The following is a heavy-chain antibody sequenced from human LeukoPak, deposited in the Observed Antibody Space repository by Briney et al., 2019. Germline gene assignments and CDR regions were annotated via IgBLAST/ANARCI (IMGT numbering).Heavy chain of an antibody. CDR1: GFTFSSYS. CDR3: ARDTVGDYDILTGYYWRYDWFDY. CDR2: ISSSRSYI. D-gene: IGHD3-9*01. J-gene: IGHJ4*02. V-gene: IGHV3-21*01. Sequence: GGSLRLSCAASGFTFSSYSMNWVRQAPGKGLEWVSSISSSRSYIYYADSVKGRFTISRDNAKNSLYLQMNSLRAEDTAVYYCARDTVGDYDILTGYYWRYDWFDYWGQGTLVTVSS.